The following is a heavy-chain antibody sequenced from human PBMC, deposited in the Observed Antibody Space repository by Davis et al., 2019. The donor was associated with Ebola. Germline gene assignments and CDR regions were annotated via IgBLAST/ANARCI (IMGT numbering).Heavy chain of an antibody. Sequence: ESLKISCAASGFTFSSYAMSWVRQPPGKGLEWIGEINHSGSTNYNPSLKSRVTISVDTSKNQFSLKLSSVTAADTAVYYCARAVYYYYYMDVWGKGTTVTVSS. CDR2: INHSGST. CDR3: ARAVYYYYYMDV. J-gene: IGHJ6*03. V-gene: IGHV4-34*01. CDR1: GFTFSSYA.